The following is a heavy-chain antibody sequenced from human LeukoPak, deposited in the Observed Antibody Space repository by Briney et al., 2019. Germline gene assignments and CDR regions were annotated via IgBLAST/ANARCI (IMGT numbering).Heavy chain of an antibody. CDR1: GFTVSSNY. J-gene: IGHJ4*02. D-gene: IGHD1-26*01. CDR3: ARAPSGSYYGGWNFDY. CDR2: IYSGGST. V-gene: IGHV3-53*01. Sequence: PGGSLRLSCAASGFTVSSNYMSWVRQAPGKGLEWVSVIYSGGSTYYADSVKGRFTISRDNSKNTLYLQMNSLRAEDTAVYYCARAPSGSYYGGWNFDYWGQGTLVTISS.